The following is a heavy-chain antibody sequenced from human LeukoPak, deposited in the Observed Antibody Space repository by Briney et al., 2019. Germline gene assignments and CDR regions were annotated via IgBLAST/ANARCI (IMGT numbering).Heavy chain of an antibody. CDR3: AKDRLESWSGFYFGLFDY. D-gene: IGHD3-3*01. CDR1: GFTFSRYA. CDR2: ISNSGRST. Sequence: PGGSLRLSCATSGFTFSRYAMSWVRQPPGKGLEWVSGISNSGRSTYYADPVKGRFTIARDNSKSTLYLQMDSLRAEDTAVYYCAKDRLESWSGFYFGLFDYWGQGALVTVAS. V-gene: IGHV3-23*01. J-gene: IGHJ4*02.